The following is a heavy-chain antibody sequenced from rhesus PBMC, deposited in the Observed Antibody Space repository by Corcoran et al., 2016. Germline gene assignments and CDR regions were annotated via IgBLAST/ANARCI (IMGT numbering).Heavy chain of an antibody. V-gene: IGHV4S11*01. CDR1: GGSTRSNY. CDR3: ARDRIAAGRSFDY. J-gene: IGHJ4*01. CDR2: IYCSGSST. D-gene: IGHD6-13*01. Sequence: QVQLQASGPGLVKPLETLSLTCAVSGGSTRSNYWRWTRQPPRTGLEWIGYIYCSGSSTNYNPSLKSRVTLSVDTSKNQFSLKLSSVTAADTAVYYCARDRIAAGRSFDYWGQGVLVTVSS.